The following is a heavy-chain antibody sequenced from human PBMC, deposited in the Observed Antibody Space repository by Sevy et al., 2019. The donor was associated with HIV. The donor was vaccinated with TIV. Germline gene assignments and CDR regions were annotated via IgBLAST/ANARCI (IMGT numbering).Heavy chain of an antibody. V-gene: IGHV3-7*01. CDR3: ARGGLRFLEWSQPDAFDV. CDR1: GFTFSSYW. CDR2: IKQDGSEK. Sequence: GGSLRLSCAASGFTFSSYWMSWVRQAPGKGLEWVVNIKQDGSEKYYVDSVKGRFTISRDNAKNSLYLQMNSLRAEDTAVYYCARGGLRFLEWSQPDAFDVWGQGTMVTVSS. J-gene: IGHJ3*01. D-gene: IGHD3-3*01.